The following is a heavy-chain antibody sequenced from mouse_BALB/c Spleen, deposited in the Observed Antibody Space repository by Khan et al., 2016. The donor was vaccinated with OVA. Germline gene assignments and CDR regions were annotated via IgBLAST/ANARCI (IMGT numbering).Heavy chain of an antibody. V-gene: IGHV9-3-1*01. J-gene: IGHJ4*01. CDR2: INTYTGEP. D-gene: IGHD2-10*01. CDR1: GYTFTNYG. Sequence: QIQSVQSGPQLKKPGETVKISCKASGYTFTNYGMNWVKQAPGKGLKWMGWINTYTGEPTYDDDFKGRFAFSLETSANTAYLQINNLKNEDTATYCCARPPYFSYVIDYWGQGTSVTVSS. CDR3: ARPPYFSYVIDY.